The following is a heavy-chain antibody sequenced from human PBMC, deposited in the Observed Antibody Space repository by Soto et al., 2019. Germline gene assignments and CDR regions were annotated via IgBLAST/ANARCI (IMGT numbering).Heavy chain of an antibody. D-gene: IGHD5-12*01. Sequence: GGSVRLSGQAAGFIFTKNAVALVRQAPGKVLERLSGIRGTAGRTYYDDSVQGRFIISRDTSKNKVYLQMNSLRAEDTAIYYCAGRTVATSWTLDIWGQGTTVTVSS. CDR3: AGRTVATSWTLDI. J-gene: IGHJ3*02. V-gene: IGHV3-23*01. CDR1: GFIFTKNA. CDR2: IRGTAGRT.